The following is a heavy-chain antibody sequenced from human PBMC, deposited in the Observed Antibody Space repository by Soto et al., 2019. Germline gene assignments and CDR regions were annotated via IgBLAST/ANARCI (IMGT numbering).Heavy chain of an antibody. V-gene: IGHV4-30-2*01. CDR1: GGSISSGGYS. D-gene: IGHD2-15*01. J-gene: IGHJ4*02. CDR3: ASGQVVAAQH. Sequence: QLQLQESGSGLVKPSQTLSLTCAVSGGSISSGGYSWSWIRQPPGKGREWIGYIYHSGSTYYNPSLTSRVTITVDRSKSQFSLKLRSVTAADTAVYSFASGQVVAAQHWGQGTLVTVSS. CDR2: IYHSGST.